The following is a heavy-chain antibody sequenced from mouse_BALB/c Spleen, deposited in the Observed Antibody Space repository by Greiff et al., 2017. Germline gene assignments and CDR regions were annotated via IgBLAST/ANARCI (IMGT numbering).Heavy chain of an antibody. J-gene: IGHJ2*01. D-gene: IGHD1-2*01. Sequence: EVHLVESGGGLVKPGGSLKLSCAASGFTFSSYAMSWVRQSPEKRLEWVAEISSGGSYTYYPDTVTGRFTISRDNAKNTLYLEMSSLRSEDTAMYYCAREGALLRLVYYFDYWGQGTTLTVSS. V-gene: IGHV5-9-4*01. CDR3: AREGALLRLVYYFDY. CDR2: ISSGGSYT. CDR1: GFTFSSYA.